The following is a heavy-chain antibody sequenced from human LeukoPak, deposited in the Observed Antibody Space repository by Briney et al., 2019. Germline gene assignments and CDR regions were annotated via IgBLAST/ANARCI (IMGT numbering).Heavy chain of an antibody. CDR1: GFTVSNNY. Sequence: GGSLRLSCAASGFTVSNNYMSWVRQAPGKGLEWVSVIFSGGSTYYTDSVKGRFTISRDNSKNTLYLQMNSLRAEDTAVYYCAREHTAMAEGAFDIWGQGTMVTVSS. D-gene: IGHD5-18*01. J-gene: IGHJ3*02. CDR2: IFSGGST. CDR3: AREHTAMAEGAFDI. V-gene: IGHV3-53*01.